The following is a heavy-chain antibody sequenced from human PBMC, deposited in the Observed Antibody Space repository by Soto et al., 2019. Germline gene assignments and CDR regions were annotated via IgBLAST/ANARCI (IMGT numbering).Heavy chain of an antibody. Sequence: SETLSPTCTVSGGSISSGGYYWSWIRQHPGKGLEWIGYIYYSGSTYYNPSLKSRVTISVDTSKNQFSLKLSSVTAADTAVYYCARVGGSSTPQAYGMDVWGQGTTVTVSS. CDR2: IYYSGST. V-gene: IGHV4-31*03. D-gene: IGHD2-2*01. J-gene: IGHJ6*02. CDR1: GGSISSGGYY. CDR3: ARVGGSSTPQAYGMDV.